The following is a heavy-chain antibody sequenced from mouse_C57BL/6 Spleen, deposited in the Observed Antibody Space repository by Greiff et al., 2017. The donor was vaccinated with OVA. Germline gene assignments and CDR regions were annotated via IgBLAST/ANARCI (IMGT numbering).Heavy chain of an antibody. J-gene: IGHJ2*01. Sequence: QVHVKQSGTDLVKPGASVKLSCKASGYTFTSYWMHWVKQRPGQGLEWIGNINPSNGGTNYNEKFKSKATLTVDKSSSTAYMQLSSLTSEDSAVYYCEREGWPSFDYWGQGTTLTVSS. CDR3: EREGWPSFDY. CDR2: INPSNGGT. D-gene: IGHD2-3*01. V-gene: IGHV1-53*01. CDR1: GYTFTSYW.